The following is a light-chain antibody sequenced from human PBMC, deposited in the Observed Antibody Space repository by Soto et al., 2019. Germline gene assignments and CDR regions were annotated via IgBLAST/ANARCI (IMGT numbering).Light chain of an antibody. CDR2: EVN. Sequence: SVLTQPPSASGSPGQSVAISCTGTSSDVGGYNYVSWYQQHPGKAPKLMIYEVNKRPSGVPDRFSGSKSGNTASLTVSGLQAEDEADYYCCSSGGSPTYVFGTGTKVTV. CDR3: CSSGGSPTYV. V-gene: IGLV2-8*01. CDR1: SSDVGGYNY. J-gene: IGLJ1*01.